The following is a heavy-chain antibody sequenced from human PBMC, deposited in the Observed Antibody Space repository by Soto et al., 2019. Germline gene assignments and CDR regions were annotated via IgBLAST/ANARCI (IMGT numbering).Heavy chain of an antibody. CDR3: ARDRRIAVAGTNWFDP. Sequence: ASVNVSCKASGYTFTGYYMHWVRQAPGQGLEWMGWINPNSGGTNYAQKFQGRVTMTRDTSISTAYMELSRLRSDDTAVYYCARDRRIAVAGTNWFDPWGQGTLVTVSS. D-gene: IGHD6-19*01. CDR2: INPNSGGT. J-gene: IGHJ5*02. V-gene: IGHV1-2*02. CDR1: GYTFTGYY.